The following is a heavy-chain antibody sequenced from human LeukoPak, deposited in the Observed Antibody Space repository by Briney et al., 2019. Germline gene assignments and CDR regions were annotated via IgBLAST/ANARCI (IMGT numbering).Heavy chain of an antibody. CDR3: ARDSRSGYYPIDY. Sequence: ASVKVSCKASGYTFDTYGIGWVRQAPGQGLEWMGWISVYNGHTNYARKLQGRVTMTTDTSTSTAYLELRSLRSDDTAVFYCARDSRSGYYPIDYWGQGTLVTVSS. CDR2: ISVYNGHT. D-gene: IGHD3-22*01. CDR1: GYTFDTYG. J-gene: IGHJ4*02. V-gene: IGHV1-18*01.